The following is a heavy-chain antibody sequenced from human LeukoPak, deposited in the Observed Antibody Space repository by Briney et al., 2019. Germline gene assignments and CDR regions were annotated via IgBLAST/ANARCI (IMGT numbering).Heavy chain of an antibody. CDR1: GFTFSSYG. D-gene: IGHD3-10*01. V-gene: IGHV3-30*18. CDR2: ISYDGSNK. CDR3: AKPRGALVRGVIITSQYYFDY. J-gene: IGHJ4*02. Sequence: GRSLSLSCAASGFTFSSYGMHWVRQAPGKGLEWVAVISYDGSNKYYADSVKGRFTISRDNSKNTLYLQMNSLRAEDTAVYYCAKPRGALVRGVIITSQYYFDYWGQGTLVTFSS.